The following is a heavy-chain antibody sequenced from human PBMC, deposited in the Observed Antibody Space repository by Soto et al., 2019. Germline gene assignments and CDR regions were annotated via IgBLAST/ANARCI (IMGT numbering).Heavy chain of an antibody. CDR1: DDSINSDKYY. CDR3: ARYSDYDWGYFDY. J-gene: IGHJ4*02. D-gene: IGHD5-12*01. CDR2: IYYSGST. Sequence: SETLSLTCSVSDDSINSDKYYWGWIRQPPGKGLEWIGYIYYSGSTNYNPSLKSRVTISVDTSKNQFSLKLSSVTAADTAVYYCARYSDYDWGYFDYWGQGTLVTVSS. V-gene: IGHV4-61*01.